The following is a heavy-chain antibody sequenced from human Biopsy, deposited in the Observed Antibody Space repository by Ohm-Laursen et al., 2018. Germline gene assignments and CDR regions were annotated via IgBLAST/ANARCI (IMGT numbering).Heavy chain of an antibody. CDR3: ARDPLNGHKRFDY. V-gene: IGHV1-2*02. J-gene: IGHJ4*02. Sequence: SVKVSCKASSYTFTDYNIHWMRQAPGQGLEWLGYINCKTGATNYAQRFQGTVTMTRDTSISTAYLALGSLRSADTAIYYCARDPLNGHKRFDYWGQGSLVTVSS. D-gene: IGHD2-8*01. CDR1: SYTFTDYN. CDR2: INCKTGAT.